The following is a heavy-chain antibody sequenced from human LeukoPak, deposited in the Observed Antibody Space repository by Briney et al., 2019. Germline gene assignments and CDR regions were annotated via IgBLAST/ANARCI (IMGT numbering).Heavy chain of an antibody. V-gene: IGHV3-30*18. Sequence: RSLRLSCAASGFTFSSYGMHWVRQAPGKGLEWVAVISYDGSNKYYADSVKGRFTISRDNSKNTLYLQMNSLRAEDTAVYYCAKDFTIFGEPYGMDVWGQGTTVTVSS. D-gene: IGHD3-3*01. CDR2: ISYDGSNK. CDR1: GFTFSSYG. CDR3: AKDFTIFGEPYGMDV. J-gene: IGHJ6*02.